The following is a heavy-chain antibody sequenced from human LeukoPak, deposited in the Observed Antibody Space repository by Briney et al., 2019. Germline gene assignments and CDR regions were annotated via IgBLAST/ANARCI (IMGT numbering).Heavy chain of an antibody. CDR1: GGSISSYY. Sequence: SETLSLTCTVSGGSISSYYWSWIRQPPGKGLEWIGYIYHSGSTYYNTSLKSRVTISVDRSKNQFSLKLSSVTAADPAVYYCARYGNGAWLAHYSFDIWGQGTMVTVSS. J-gene: IGHJ3*02. CDR2: IYHSGST. CDR3: ARYGNGAWLAHYSFDI. D-gene: IGHD6-19*01. V-gene: IGHV4-59*12.